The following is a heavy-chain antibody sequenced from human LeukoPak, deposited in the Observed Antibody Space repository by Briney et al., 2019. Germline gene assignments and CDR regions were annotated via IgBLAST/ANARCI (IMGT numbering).Heavy chain of an antibody. CDR3: ARETAGSSWTHYYYYYYMDV. J-gene: IGHJ6*03. Sequence: SETLSLTCTVSGGSISSYYWSWIRQPPGKGLEWIGYIYYSGSTNYNPSLKSRVTMSVDTSKNQFSLKLSSVTAADTAVYYCARETAGSSWTHYYYYYYMDVWGKGTTVTISS. CDR2: IYYSGST. V-gene: IGHV4-59*12. D-gene: IGHD6-13*01. CDR1: GGSISSYY.